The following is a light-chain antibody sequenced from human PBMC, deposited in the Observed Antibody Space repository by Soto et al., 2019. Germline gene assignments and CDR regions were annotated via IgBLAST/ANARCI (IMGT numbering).Light chain of an antibody. CDR3: TSYTSSSTS. J-gene: IGLJ1*01. CDR1: SSDVGAYNF. CDR2: GVT. V-gene: IGLV2-14*01. Sequence: QSALTQPASASGSPGQSITISCTGTSSDVGAYNFVSWYQQHPGKAPKLMIYGVTNRPSGVSNRFSGSKSGNTASLTISGLQAEDEADYYCTSYTSSSTSLGTGTKVTVL.